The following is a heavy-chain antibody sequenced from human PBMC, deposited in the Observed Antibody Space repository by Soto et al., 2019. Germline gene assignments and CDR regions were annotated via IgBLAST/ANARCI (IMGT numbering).Heavy chain of an antibody. CDR3: SRVPPGGYSGYDSAFDI. CDR2: INWNGGST. J-gene: IGHJ3*02. CDR1: GYTFDDYG. V-gene: IGHV3-20*04. D-gene: IGHD5-12*01. Sequence: PGGSLRLSCAASGYTFDDYGMSWVRKTKGKGLEWVSGINWNGGSTGYADSVKGRFTISRDNAKNSLYLQMNSLRAEDTALYYCSRVPPGGYSGYDSAFDIWGQGTMVTVSS.